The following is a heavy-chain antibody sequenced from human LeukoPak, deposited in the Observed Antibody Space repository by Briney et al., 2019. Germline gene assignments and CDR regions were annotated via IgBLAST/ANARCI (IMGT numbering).Heavy chain of an antibody. J-gene: IGHJ1*01. CDR3: AAFERRYCSSTSCYVRYFQH. D-gene: IGHD2-2*01. Sequence: ASVKVSCKASGGTFSSYAISWVRQAPGQGLEWMGGIIPIFGTANYAQKFQGRVTITADESTSTAYMELSSLRPEDTAVYYCAAFERRYCSSTSCYVRYFQHWGQGTLVTVSS. CDR2: IIPIFGTA. CDR1: GGTFSSYA. V-gene: IGHV1-69*13.